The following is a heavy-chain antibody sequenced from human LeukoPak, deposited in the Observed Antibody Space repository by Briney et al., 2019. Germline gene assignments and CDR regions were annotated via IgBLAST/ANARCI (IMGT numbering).Heavy chain of an antibody. D-gene: IGHD1-7*01. V-gene: IGHV4-4*07. J-gene: IGHJ5*02. CDR2: IFASGAT. Sequence: PSETLSLTCTVSGGSIDSYSWSWIRQPAGKGLEWIGRIFASGATFYNPSLKTRVTTSIATSKNQFSLKLSSVTAADTAVYYCARVHWNYDGLAWFDPWGQGTLVTVSS. CDR3: ARVHWNYDGLAWFDP. CDR1: GGSIDSYS.